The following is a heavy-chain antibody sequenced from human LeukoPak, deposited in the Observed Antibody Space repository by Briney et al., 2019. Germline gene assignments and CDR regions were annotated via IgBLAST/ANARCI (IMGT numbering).Heavy chain of an antibody. CDR1: GGYISRYY. J-gene: IGHJ3*02. D-gene: IGHD2-15*01. V-gene: IGHV4-4*07. CDR3: ARGKYCSGGSCYGGDAFDI. CDR2: IYTSGSN. Sequence: PSETLSLTCTVSGGYISRYYWSWIRQPAGKGLDWIGRIYTSGSNNLNPSLKSRVTMSVDTSKNQFSLKLSSVTAADTAVYYCARGKYCSGGSCYGGDAFDIWGQGTMVTVSS.